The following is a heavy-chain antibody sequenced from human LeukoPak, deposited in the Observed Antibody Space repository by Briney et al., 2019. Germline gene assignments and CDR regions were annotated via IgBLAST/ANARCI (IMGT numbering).Heavy chain of an antibody. D-gene: IGHD3-10*01. Sequence: SETLSLTCAVYGGSFSGYYWSWIRQPPGKGLEWIGEINHSGSTNYNPSLKSRVTISVDTSKNQFSLKLSSVTAADTAVYYCAKEAAWFGDLLYYFDYWGQGTLVTVSS. CDR3: AKEAAWFGDLLYYFDY. CDR1: GGSFSGYY. V-gene: IGHV4-34*01. CDR2: INHSGST. J-gene: IGHJ4*02.